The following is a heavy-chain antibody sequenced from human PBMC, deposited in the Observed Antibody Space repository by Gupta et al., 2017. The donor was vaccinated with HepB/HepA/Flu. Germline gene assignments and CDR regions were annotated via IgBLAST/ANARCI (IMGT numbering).Heavy chain of an antibody. D-gene: IGHD1-26*01. CDR3: AKDRPIVGSTDFEY. V-gene: IGHV3-23*01. CDR1: GFTFSSFA. Sequence: EVQLLESGGGLIQPGRSLKLSCAASGFTFSSFAMSWVRQAPGKGLEWVSAISSRSSTTYYADSVKGRFTISRDNSRDTLYLQMNSLRDEDTAIYYCAKDRPIVGSTDFEYWGQGALVTVSS. CDR2: ISSRSSTT. J-gene: IGHJ4*02.